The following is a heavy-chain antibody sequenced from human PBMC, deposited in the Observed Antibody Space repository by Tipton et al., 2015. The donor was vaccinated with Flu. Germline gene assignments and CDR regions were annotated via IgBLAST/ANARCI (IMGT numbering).Heavy chain of an antibody. CDR2: IYSGGST. V-gene: IGHV3-53*01. D-gene: IGHD2-2*01. Sequence: GSLRLSCGVSGFSVSSNYMTWVRQAPGKGLEWVSAIYSGGSTYSADSVKGRFTISRDNSKNTLYLQMNSLRAEDTAVYYCARGRGYCITTTCLLPFDFWGQGTLVTVSS. CDR1: GFSVSSNY. CDR3: ARGRGYCITTTCLLPFDF. J-gene: IGHJ4*02.